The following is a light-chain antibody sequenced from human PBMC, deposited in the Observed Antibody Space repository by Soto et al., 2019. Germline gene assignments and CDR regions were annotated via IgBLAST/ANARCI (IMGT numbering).Light chain of an antibody. CDR3: QKYNSAPQT. V-gene: IGKV1-27*01. Sequence: DIQMTQSPSSLSASVGDRVTITCRATQGITNYLAWYQQKPGKVPKLLISGASTLQSGVPSRFSGSGSGTDFTLTISSLQPEDVATYYCQKYNSAPQTFGQGTKVDIK. J-gene: IGKJ1*01. CDR1: QGITNY. CDR2: GAS.